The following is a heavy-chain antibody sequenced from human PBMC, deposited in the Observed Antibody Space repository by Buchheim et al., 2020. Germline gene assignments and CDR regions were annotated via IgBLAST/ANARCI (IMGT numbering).Heavy chain of an antibody. D-gene: IGHD3-10*01. V-gene: IGHV3-23*04. CDR1: GFTFSSYG. Sequence: VQLVESGGGVVQPGRSLRLSCAASGFTFSSYGMHWVRQAPGKGLDWVSTVTGSGSSTYYADSVKGRFTISRDNSKNTLYLQMNSLRAEDTAVYYCAKYGSGSHLDMFDYWGQGTL. CDR2: VTGSGSST. J-gene: IGHJ4*02. CDR3: AKYGSGSHLDMFDY.